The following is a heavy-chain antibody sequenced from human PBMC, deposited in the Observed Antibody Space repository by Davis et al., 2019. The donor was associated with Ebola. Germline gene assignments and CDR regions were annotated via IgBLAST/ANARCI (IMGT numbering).Heavy chain of an antibody. Sequence: GESLKISCAASGFSFSSYTMNWVRQAPGKGLEWVSSISSSGSTINYADSVKGRFTVSRDNAKNSLSLQMNSLRDEDTAVFYCARGRTVTNYVDYWGPGTLVTVSS. D-gene: IGHD4-17*01. CDR1: GFSFSSYT. CDR2: ISSSGSTI. J-gene: IGHJ4*02. V-gene: IGHV3-48*02. CDR3: ARGRTVTNYVDY.